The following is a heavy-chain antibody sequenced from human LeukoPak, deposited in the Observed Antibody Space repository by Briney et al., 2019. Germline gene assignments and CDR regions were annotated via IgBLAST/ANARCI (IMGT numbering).Heavy chain of an antibody. V-gene: IGHV4-30-4*08. Sequence: SQTLSLTCTVSGGSISSGDYYWRWLRQPPGKGLEWVGYIYYRGSTYYNPSLKSRVTISVNTSKNQFSLKLSSVTAADTAVYYCARDLPYGGNRAFDYWGQGTLVTVSS. CDR3: ARDLPYGGNRAFDY. D-gene: IGHD4-23*01. CDR1: GGSISSGDYY. J-gene: IGHJ4*02. CDR2: IYYRGST.